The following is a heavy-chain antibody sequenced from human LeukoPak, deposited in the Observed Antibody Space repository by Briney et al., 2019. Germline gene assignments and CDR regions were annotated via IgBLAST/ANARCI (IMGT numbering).Heavy chain of an antibody. CDR2: ISSSGGTT. CDR3: TKVRLSNLYYYYGMDV. V-gene: IGHV3-23*01. D-gene: IGHD2-21*02. J-gene: IGHJ6*02. CDR1: GFTFTNYA. Sequence: PGGSLRLSCAASGFTFTNYAMNWVRQASGKGLEWLSAISSSGGTTCYADSVKGRFTISRDNSRNTLYLQMNSLRVADTAVYFCTKVRLSNLYYYYGMDVWGQGTTVTVSS.